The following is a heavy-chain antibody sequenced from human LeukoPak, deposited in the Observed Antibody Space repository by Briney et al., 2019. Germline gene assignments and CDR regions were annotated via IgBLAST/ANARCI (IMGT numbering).Heavy chain of an antibody. V-gene: IGHV4-59*01. D-gene: IGHD5-18*01. CDR2: IYYSGYT. J-gene: IGHJ3*02. CDR1: GGSISSFY. CDR3: ARRVGHSYGVSGAGAFDI. Sequence: SETLSLTCTVSGGSISSFYWSWIRQPPGQGLEWIGYIYYSGYTYCNPSLKSRVTVSVATSKNQFSLNLSSVTAADTAVYYCARRVGHSYGVSGAGAFDIWGQGTMVTVSS.